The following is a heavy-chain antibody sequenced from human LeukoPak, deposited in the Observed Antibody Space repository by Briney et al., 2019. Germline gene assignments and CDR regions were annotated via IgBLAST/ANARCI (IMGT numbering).Heavy chain of an antibody. CDR2: IKQDGTER. J-gene: IGHJ6*04. D-gene: IGHD3-10*02. CDR3: AELGITMIGGV. CDR1: GFTFSSYA. Sequence: GGSLRLSCAASGFTFSSYAMSWVRQAPGKGLEWVANIKQDGTERYYVDSVKGRFTISRDNAKNSLYLQMNSLRAEDTAVYYCAELGITMIGGVWGKGTTVTISS. V-gene: IGHV3-7*01.